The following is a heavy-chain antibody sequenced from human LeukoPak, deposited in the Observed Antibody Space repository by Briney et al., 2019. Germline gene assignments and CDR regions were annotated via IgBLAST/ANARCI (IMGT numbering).Heavy chain of an antibody. Sequence: SVKVSCKASGGTFSSYAIIWVRQAPGQGLEWMGRIIPIFGTANYAQKFQGRVTITTDESTSTAYMELSSLRSEDTAVYYCARDWWGNGCSGGSCYSDCYYYYMDVWGKGTTVTVSS. V-gene: IGHV1-69*05. J-gene: IGHJ6*03. CDR1: GGTFSSYA. CDR3: ARDWWGNGCSGGSCYSDCYYYYMDV. CDR2: IIPIFGTA. D-gene: IGHD2-15*01.